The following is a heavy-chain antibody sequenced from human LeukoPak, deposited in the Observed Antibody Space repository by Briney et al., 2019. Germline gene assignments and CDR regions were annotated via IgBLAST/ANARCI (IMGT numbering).Heavy chain of an antibody. CDR2: VSYDESNK. CDR1: GFTFTIYG. D-gene: IGHD2-15*01. Sequence: PGGSLRLSCAASGFTFTIYGMYWVRQAPGKGLEWVAMVSYDESNKYYTDSVKGRFTISGDNSKNTLYLQMNSLRAEDTAIYYCAKETLGYCSGGSCQGLNYWGQGTLVTVSS. CDR3: AKETLGYCSGGSCQGLNY. J-gene: IGHJ4*02. V-gene: IGHV3-30*18.